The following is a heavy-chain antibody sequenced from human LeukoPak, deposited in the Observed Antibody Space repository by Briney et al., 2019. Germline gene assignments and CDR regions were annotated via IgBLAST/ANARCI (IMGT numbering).Heavy chain of an antibody. CDR1: GGSITTYY. Sequence: SETLSLTCTVSGGSITTYYWTWIRQTPDKGLQFIGSFYHTGSTNYNPSLESAVTISEDTSKNQISLELRSVTAADTAVYYCATSIGWPNVFDHWGQGILVTVSS. J-gene: IGHJ4*02. D-gene: IGHD2-21*01. CDR3: ATSIGWPNVFDH. CDR2: FYHTGST. V-gene: IGHV4-59*01.